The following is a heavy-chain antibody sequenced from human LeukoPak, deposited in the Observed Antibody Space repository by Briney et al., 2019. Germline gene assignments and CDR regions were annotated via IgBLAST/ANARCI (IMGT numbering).Heavy chain of an antibody. V-gene: IGHV5-51*03. CDR1: GYSFTSYW. CDR2: IYPGDSDT. D-gene: IGHD5-24*01. J-gene: IGHJ4*02. Sequence: GESLKISCKGSGYSFTSYWIGWVRQMPGKGLEWMGIIYPGDSDTRYSPSFQGQVNISADKSISNAYLKWSSLKASDTAMYYCARPATLATITGFDYWGQGTLVTVSS. CDR3: ARPATLATITGFDY.